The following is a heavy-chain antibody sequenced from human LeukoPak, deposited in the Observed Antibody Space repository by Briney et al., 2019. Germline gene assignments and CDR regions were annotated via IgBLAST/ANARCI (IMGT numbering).Heavy chain of an antibody. J-gene: IGHJ4*02. CDR1: GGSFSGYY. Sequence: PSETLSLTCAVYGGSFSGYYWSWIRQPPGKGLEWIGEINHSGGTNYNPSLKSRVTISVDTSKNQFSLKLSSVTAADTAVYYCARGYTIFGEPPGYWGQGTLVTVSS. D-gene: IGHD3-3*01. CDR3: ARGYTIFGEPPGY. V-gene: IGHV4-34*01. CDR2: INHSGGT.